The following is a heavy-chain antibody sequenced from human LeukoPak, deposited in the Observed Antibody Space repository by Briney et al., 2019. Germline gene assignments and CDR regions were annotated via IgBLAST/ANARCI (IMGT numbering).Heavy chain of an antibody. CDR1: GFIFSTYA. CDR2: ISSDGSNK. Sequence: GGSLRLSCAASGFIFSTYAMHWVRQAPGKGLEWVAVISSDGSNKYYADSVKGRFTLSRDNSEKTLYLHMNSLRAEDTAVFYCAKVRDSLVVNASDIWGQGTMVTVSS. V-gene: IGHV3-30*04. J-gene: IGHJ3*02. D-gene: IGHD3-22*01. CDR3: AKVRDSLVVNASDI.